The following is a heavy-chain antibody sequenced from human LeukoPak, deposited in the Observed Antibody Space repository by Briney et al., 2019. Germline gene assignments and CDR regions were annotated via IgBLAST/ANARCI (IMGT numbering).Heavy chain of an antibody. D-gene: IGHD2/OR15-2a*01. J-gene: IGHJ4*02. Sequence: SGGSLRLSCAASGFTFSGSAMHWVRQASGKGLEWVGRIRSKANNYATAYAASVKGRFIVSRDDSNNTAYLQMNSLRTEDTAVYYCTRTSMPAAFDYWGQGTLVTVSS. CDR2: IRSKANNYAT. CDR1: GFTFSGSA. V-gene: IGHV3-73*01. CDR3: TRTSMPAAFDY.